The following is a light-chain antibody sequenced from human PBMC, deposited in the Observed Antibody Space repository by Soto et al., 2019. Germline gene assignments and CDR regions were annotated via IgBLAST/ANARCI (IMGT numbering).Light chain of an antibody. J-gene: IGKJ2*01. CDR3: QQSYSAPHT. CDR2: AAS. CDR1: QSISSY. Sequence: DIQMTQSPSSLYASVGGRVTITCRASQSISSYLNWYQQKPGEAPKLLIYAASSLQSGVPSRFSGSGSGTDFILSISSLQPEDFASYYCQQSYSAPHTFGQGTKLGIK. V-gene: IGKV1-39*01.